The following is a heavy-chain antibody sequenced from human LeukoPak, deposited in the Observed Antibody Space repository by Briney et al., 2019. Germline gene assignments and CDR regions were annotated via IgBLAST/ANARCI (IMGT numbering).Heavy chain of an antibody. D-gene: IGHD3-16*02. CDR1: GGSFSGYY. J-gene: IGHJ5*02. Sequence: SETLSLTCAVYGGSFSGYYWSWIRQPPGKGLEWIGEINHSGSTNYNPSLKSRVTISVGTSKNQFSLKLSSVTAADTAVYYCARDVMITFGGVIVNVDWFDPWGQGTLVTVSS. V-gene: IGHV4-34*01. CDR2: INHSGST. CDR3: ARDVMITFGGVIVNVDWFDP.